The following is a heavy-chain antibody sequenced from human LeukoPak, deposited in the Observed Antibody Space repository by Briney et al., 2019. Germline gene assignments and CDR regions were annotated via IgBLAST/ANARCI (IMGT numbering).Heavy chain of an antibody. D-gene: IGHD6-13*01. J-gene: IGHJ2*01. Sequence: GASVKVSCKASGYTFTSYGISWLRQAPGQGLEWMGWISAYNGNTKYAQNLQGRITMTTDTSTSTAYMELRSLRSDDTAVYYCARDTTSRYSSSWYGGYFDLWGRGTLVTVSS. CDR2: ISAYNGNT. CDR3: ARDTTSRYSSSWYGGYFDL. CDR1: GYTFTSYG. V-gene: IGHV1-18*01.